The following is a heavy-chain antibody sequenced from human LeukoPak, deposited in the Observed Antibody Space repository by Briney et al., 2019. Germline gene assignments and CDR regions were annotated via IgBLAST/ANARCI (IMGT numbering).Heavy chain of an antibody. CDR1: GYTFTSYD. CDR3: ARQAIEYSSSWGYYFDY. CDR2: MNPNSGNA. D-gene: IGHD6-6*01. Sequence: ASVKVSCKASGYTFTSYDINWVRQATGQGLEWMGWMNPNSGNAGYAQKFQGRVTMTRSTSISAAYMELSSLRSEDTAVYYCARQAIEYSSSWGYYFDYWGQGTLVTVSS. V-gene: IGHV1-8*01. J-gene: IGHJ4*02.